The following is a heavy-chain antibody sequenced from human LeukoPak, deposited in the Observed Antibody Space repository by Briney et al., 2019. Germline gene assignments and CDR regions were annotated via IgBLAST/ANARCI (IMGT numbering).Heavy chain of an antibody. Sequence: GRSLRLSCAASGFTFSSYAMHWVRQAPGKGLEWVAVISYDGSNKYYADSVKGRFTISRDNSKNTLYLQMNSLRAEDTAVYYCAKDLHIVVVPAAITFDYWGQGTLVTVSS. CDR1: GFTFSSYA. J-gene: IGHJ4*02. V-gene: IGHV3-30-3*01. CDR2: ISYDGSNK. D-gene: IGHD2-2*01. CDR3: AKDLHIVVVPAAITFDY.